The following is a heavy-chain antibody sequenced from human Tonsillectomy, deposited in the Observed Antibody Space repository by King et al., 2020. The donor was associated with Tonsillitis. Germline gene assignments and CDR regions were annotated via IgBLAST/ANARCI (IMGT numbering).Heavy chain of an antibody. J-gene: IGHJ4*02. CDR2: IDWDDDK. V-gene: IGHV2-70*01. CDR1: GFSLSTSAMC. Sequence: VTLQESGPALVKPTQTLTLTCTFSGFSLSTSAMCVSWIRQPPGKALEWLALIDWDDDKYYTTSLKTRLTISKGTSRNQVVLTMTNMDPVDTATYYCARISNDFWSGYADYWGQGTLVTVSS. D-gene: IGHD3-3*01. CDR3: ARISNDFWSGYADY.